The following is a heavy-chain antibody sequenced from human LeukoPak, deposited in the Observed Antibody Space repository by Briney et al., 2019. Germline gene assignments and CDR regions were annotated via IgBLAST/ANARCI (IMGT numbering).Heavy chain of an antibody. D-gene: IGHD6-19*01. CDR2: IYYSGST. Sequence: PSETLSLTCTVSGGSISSHYWSWIRQPPGKGLEWIGYIYYSGSTNYNPSLKSRVTISVDTSKNQFSLKLSSVTAADTAVYYCAAIPQPWLVWWYFDYWGQGTLVTVSS. V-gene: IGHV4-59*08. CDR1: GGSISSHY. J-gene: IGHJ4*02. CDR3: AAIPQPWLVWWYFDY.